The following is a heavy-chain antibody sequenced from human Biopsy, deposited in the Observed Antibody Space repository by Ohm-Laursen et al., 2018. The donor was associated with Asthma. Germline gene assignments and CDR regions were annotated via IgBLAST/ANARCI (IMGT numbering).Heavy chain of an antibody. CDR1: GGSISSGAYY. J-gene: IGHJ6*02. V-gene: IGHV4-4*03. CDR2: TNERGVT. CDR3: ARGPELDV. Sequence: PGTLSLTWAVSGGSISSGAYYWSWVRQPPGKGLEWIGETNERGVTNNNPSLKSRVIISIDTYWNRVSLKLTSVTAADTAVYYCARGPELDVWGQGTTATVSS.